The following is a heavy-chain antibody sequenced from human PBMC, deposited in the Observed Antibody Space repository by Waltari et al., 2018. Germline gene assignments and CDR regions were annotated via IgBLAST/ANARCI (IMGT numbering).Heavy chain of an antibody. V-gene: IGHV1-2*02. CDR1: RNVITEHF. CDR2: VTPRGGAT. J-gene: IGHJ4*02. D-gene: IGHD2-21*01. CDR3: AREYCGGECRLFDF. Sequence: VQSGAEVMKPGASVKVSCKVSRNVITEHFIQWLRQVPGQGLGWWGWVTPRGGATNFAQRYRGRISVTWDTSLSTSYLGLSGLRSDDTAIYYCAREYCGGECRLFDFWGQGTLVTVSS.